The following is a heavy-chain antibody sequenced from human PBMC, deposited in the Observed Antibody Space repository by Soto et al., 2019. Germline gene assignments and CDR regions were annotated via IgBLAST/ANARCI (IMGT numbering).Heavy chain of an antibody. CDR3: ARGGGTGLYSSSWSPHY. J-gene: IGHJ4*02. D-gene: IGHD6-13*01. V-gene: IGHV3-21*01. CDR1: GFTFSSYS. CDR2: ISSGSTYI. Sequence: PGGSLRLSCVASGFTFSSYSMNWVRQAPGKGLEWVSSISSGSTYIYYADSMRGRLTISRDNAKNSLNLHMNSLRAEDTALYYCARGGGTGLYSSSWSPHYRGLGTPVTASS.